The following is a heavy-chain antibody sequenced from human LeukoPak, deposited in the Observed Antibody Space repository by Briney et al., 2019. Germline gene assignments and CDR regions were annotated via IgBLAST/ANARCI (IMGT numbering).Heavy chain of an antibody. CDR3: ARGRGYYYDSSGYYY. D-gene: IGHD3-22*01. V-gene: IGHV3-30*03. CDR2: ISYDGSNK. CDR1: GFTFSSYG. Sequence: GGSLRLSCAASGFTFSSYGMHWVRQAPGKGLEWVAVISYDGSNKYYADSVKGRFTISRDNSKNTLYLQMNSLRAEDTAVYYCARGRGYYYDSSGYYYWGQGTLVTVSS. J-gene: IGHJ4*02.